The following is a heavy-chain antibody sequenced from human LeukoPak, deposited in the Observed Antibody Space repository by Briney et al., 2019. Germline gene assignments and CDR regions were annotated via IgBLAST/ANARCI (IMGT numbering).Heavy chain of an antibody. Sequence: GASVKVSRKTSGYTFTDHDMHWVRQAPGQGLEWVGCISTSSGGTTYSQRFQGRVTMTRDTSISTGYMEMSRLKSDDTAVYYCTRDQMGSYLAWGQGTLVTVSS. D-gene: IGHD1-26*01. CDR3: TRDQMGSYLA. CDR1: GYTFTDHD. J-gene: IGHJ4*02. V-gene: IGHV1-2*02. CDR2: ISTSSGGT.